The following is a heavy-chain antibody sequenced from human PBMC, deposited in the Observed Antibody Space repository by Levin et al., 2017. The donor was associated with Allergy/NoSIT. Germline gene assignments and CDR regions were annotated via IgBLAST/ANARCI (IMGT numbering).Heavy chain of an antibody. J-gene: IGHJ4*02. D-gene: IGHD6-19*01. CDR1: GYTFTSYG. V-gene: IGHV1-18*01. CDR2: ISAYNGNT. CDR3: ARVRPLSSGGPRGDY. Sequence: ASVKVSCKASGYTFTSYGISWVRQAPGQGLEWMGWISAYNGNTNYAQKLQGRVTMTTDTSTSTAYMELRSLRSDDTAVYYCARVRPLSSGGPRGDYWGQGTLVTVSS.